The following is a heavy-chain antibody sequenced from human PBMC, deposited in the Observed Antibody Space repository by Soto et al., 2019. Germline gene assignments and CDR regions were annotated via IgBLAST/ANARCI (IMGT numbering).Heavy chain of an antibody. CDR1: GFTFSTYW. J-gene: IGHJ4*02. CDR2: ISRDGIGT. Sequence: EVQLVESGGGLVQPGGSLRLSCAASGFTFSTYWMHWVRQSPWKVLVSVSRISRDGIGTTYAESVKGRFTIYRDNTKNTLSLEMNRVRGEDTAVYYCGPLGNFGVVMGHWGQGTLVTVSS. D-gene: IGHD3-3*01. CDR3: GPLGNFGVVMGH. V-gene: IGHV3-74*03.